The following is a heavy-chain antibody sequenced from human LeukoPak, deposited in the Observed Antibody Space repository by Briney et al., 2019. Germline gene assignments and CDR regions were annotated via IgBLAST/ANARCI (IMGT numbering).Heavy chain of an antibody. CDR1: GGSISSSRYY. D-gene: IGHD2-15*01. CDR3: ARVLCSGGSCYFDY. J-gene: IGHJ4*02. Sequence: KPSETLSLTCTVSGGSISSSRYYWGWIREPQGKGLEGIESIYYSGCPYYHPSLKRRVTISVDPSKHQFSLKLSSVTAADTPVYYCARVLCSGGSCYFDYWGQGTLVTVSS. V-gene: IGHV4-39*01. CDR2: IYYSGCP.